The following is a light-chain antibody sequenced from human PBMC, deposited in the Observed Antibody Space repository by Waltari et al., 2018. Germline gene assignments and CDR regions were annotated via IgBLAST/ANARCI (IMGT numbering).Light chain of an antibody. CDR1: VLSKKY. CDR3: YSAADDQSWV. V-gene: IGLV3-27*01. CDR2: KDS. Sequence: SYEMTQPSSVSVSPGQTARITCSADVLSKKYTRWFQQKSGPAPVLVIYKDSERPSGIPERFSGSSSGTTVTLTISGAQVDDEADYYCYSAADDQSWVFGGGTKLTVL. J-gene: IGLJ3*02.